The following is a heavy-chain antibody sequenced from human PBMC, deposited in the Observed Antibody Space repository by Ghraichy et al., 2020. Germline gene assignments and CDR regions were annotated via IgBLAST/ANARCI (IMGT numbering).Heavy chain of an antibody. D-gene: IGHD2-15*01. CDR2: INWDASST. CDR3: ARGLQWGTPGYYFES. V-gene: IGHV3-43*01. Sequence: GGSLRLSCAASGFTFDDYTMFWVRQAPGKGLEWVSLINWDASSTYYADSVKGRFTISRDNKKNFLYLQINSLRIEDTALYYCARGLQWGTPGYYFESWGQGTLVTVSS. CDR1: GFTFDDYT. J-gene: IGHJ4*02.